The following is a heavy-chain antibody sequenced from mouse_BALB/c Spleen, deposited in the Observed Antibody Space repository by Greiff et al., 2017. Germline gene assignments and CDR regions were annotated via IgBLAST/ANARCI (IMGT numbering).Heavy chain of an antibody. CDR2: ISDGGSYT. D-gene: IGHD1-1*02. CDR3: ARGGNYWYFDV. V-gene: IGHV5-4*02. J-gene: IGHJ1*01. Sequence: EVKLVESGGGLVQPGGSLKLSCAASGFTFSDYYMYWVRQTPEKRLEWVATISDGGSYTYYPDSVKGRFTISRDNAKNNLYLQMSSLKSEDTAMYYCARGGNYWYFDVWGAGTTVTVSS. CDR1: GFTFSDYY.